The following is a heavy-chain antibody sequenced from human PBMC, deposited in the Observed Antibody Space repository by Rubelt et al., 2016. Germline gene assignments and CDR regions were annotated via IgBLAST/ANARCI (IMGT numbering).Heavy chain of an antibody. CDR2: ISDYNGNT. V-gene: IGHV1-18*01. J-gene: IGHJ3*02. Sequence: QVQLVQSGAEVKKPGASVKVSCKASGYTFTSYGISWVRQAPGQGLEWMGWISDYNGNTNYAQKLEGMVTMTPDTSTSTAYMELRSLRSDDTAVYYCARRDGYNWDDAFDIWGQGTMVTVSS. D-gene: IGHD5-24*01. CDR3: ARRDGYNWDDAFDI. CDR1: GYTFTSYG.